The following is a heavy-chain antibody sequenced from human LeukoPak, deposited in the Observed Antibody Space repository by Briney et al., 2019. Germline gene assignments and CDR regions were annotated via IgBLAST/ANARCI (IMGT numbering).Heavy chain of an antibody. CDR1: GASISSHY. D-gene: IGHD6-13*01. CDR3: AKGGESSLPLDY. Sequence: SETLSLTCTVSGASISSHYWSWIRQPPGKGLEWIGLISFTGSTNYNPSLKSRVTTSVDTSKNQFSLKVSSVTAADMAVYYCAKGGESSLPLDYWGQGILVTVSS. CDR2: ISFTGST. V-gene: IGHV4-59*11. J-gene: IGHJ4*02.